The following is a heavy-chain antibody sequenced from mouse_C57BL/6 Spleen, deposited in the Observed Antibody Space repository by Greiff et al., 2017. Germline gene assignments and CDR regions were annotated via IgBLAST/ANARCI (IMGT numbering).Heavy chain of an antibody. CDR1: GYAFTNYL. D-gene: IGHD2-5*01. J-gene: IGHJ2*01. CDR3: AREGKLYSTYFFDY. V-gene: IGHV1-54*01. Sequence: VQLQQSGAELVRPGTSVKVSCKASGYAFTNYLIEWVKQRPGQGLEWIGVINPGSGGTNYNEKFKGKATLTADKSSSTAYMQLSSLTSEDSAVYFCAREGKLYSTYFFDYWGQGTTLTVSS. CDR2: INPGSGGT.